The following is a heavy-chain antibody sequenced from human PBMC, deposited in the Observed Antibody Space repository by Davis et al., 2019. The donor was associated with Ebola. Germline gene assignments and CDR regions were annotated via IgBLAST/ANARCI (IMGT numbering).Heavy chain of an antibody. D-gene: IGHD4-23*01. CDR3: ARDHYGGNSRYFDY. V-gene: IGHV4-61*01. J-gene: IGHJ4*02. Sequence: PGGSLRLSCTVSGGSVSSGSYYWSWIRQPPGKGLEWIGYIYYSGSTNYNPSLKSRVTISVDTSKNQFSLKLSSVTAADTAVYYCARDHYGGNSRYFDYWGQGTLVTVSS. CDR2: IYYSGST. CDR1: GGSVSSGSYY.